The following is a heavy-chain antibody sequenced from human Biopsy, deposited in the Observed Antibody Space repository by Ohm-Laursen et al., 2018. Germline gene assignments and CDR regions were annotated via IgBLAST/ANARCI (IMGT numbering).Heavy chain of an antibody. CDR2: ISYTGGI. D-gene: IGHD2-2*01. CDR1: GDSFNGYY. V-gene: IGHV4-59*01. CDR3: ARMPHFDY. J-gene: IGHJ4*02. Sequence: GTPSLTCAVSGDSFNGYYWSWIRKSPGKGLEWLAYISYTGGITSNPSLNGRATMSLDTSKNQFSLRLIYVTAADTAVYYCARMPHFDYWGQGILVTVSS.